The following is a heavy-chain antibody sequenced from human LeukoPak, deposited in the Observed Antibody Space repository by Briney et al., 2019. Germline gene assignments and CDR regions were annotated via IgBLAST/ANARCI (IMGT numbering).Heavy chain of an antibody. V-gene: IGHV3-30*03. J-gene: IGHJ4*02. CDR1: GFTFNNYG. CDR2: ISYDGSNK. CDR3: ARATYWVS. D-gene: IGHD2-15*01. Sequence: QTGGSLRLSCAASGFTFNNYGMHWVRQAPGKGLEWVAVISYDGSNKYYADSVKGRFTISRDNSKNTLYLQMNSLRAEDTAVYYCARATYWVSWGQGTLVTVSS.